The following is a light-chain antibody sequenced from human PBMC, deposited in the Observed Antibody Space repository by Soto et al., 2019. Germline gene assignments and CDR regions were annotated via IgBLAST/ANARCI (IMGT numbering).Light chain of an antibody. V-gene: IGLV2-11*01. Sequence: QSDLTQPRSGSGSPGESVTISCTGTSSDVGGYNYVSWYQQHPGKAPKLMIYDVSKRPSGVPDRFSGSKSGNTASLTISGLQAEDEADYYCCSYAGSYTYVFGPGTKVTVL. CDR2: DVS. J-gene: IGLJ1*01. CDR1: SSDVGGYNY. CDR3: CSYAGSYTYV.